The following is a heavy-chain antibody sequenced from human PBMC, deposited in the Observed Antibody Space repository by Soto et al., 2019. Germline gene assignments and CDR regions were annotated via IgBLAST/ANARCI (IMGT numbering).Heavy chain of an antibody. V-gene: IGHV4-30-4*01. CDR1: GGLISHGGDY. Sequence: LSXSCTVSGGLISHGGDYWTWIREPPGKGLQWIGYIYYTGSACYNPSLKSRLTISVDTSNNQFSLKLSSVTAADTAVYYCAREIHPYYETLKGPLYGMDVWAQRTTVTVSS. CDR2: IYYTGSA. J-gene: IGHJ6*02. D-gene: IGHD3-9*01. CDR3: AREIHPYYETLKGPLYGMDV.